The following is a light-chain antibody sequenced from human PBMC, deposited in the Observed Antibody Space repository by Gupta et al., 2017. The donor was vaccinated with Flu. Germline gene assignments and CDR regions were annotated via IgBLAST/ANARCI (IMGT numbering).Light chain of an antibody. CDR2: DNN. J-gene: IGLJ1*01. Sequence: QSLLTQPPSMSAAPGQKVTISCSGTSSNIGNNYVSWYQHVPGTAPKILIYDNNKRPSGIPDRFSGSQSGTSATLDITGLQTGDEADYYCGTWDTSLGAYVFATGNKVTV. V-gene: IGLV1-51*01. CDR3: GTWDTSLGAYV. CDR1: SSNIGNNY.